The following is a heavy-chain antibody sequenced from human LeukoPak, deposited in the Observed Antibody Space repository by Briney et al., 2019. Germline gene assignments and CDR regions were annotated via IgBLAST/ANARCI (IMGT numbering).Heavy chain of an antibody. J-gene: IGHJ4*02. CDR2: ISGSGGST. Sequence: PGRSLRLSCAASGFTFSSYAMSWVRQAPGKGLEWVSAISGSGGSTYYADSVKGRFTISRDNSKNTLYLQMNSLRAEDTAVYYCANWVVPAAIFNYWGQGTLVTVSS. CDR3: ANWVVPAAIFNY. D-gene: IGHD2-2*01. CDR1: GFTFSSYA. V-gene: IGHV3-23*01.